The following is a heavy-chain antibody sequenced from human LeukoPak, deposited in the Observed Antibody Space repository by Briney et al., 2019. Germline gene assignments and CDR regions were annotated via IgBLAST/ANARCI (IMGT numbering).Heavy chain of an antibody. J-gene: IGHJ4*02. D-gene: IGHD3-22*01. CDR3: ARGQVYYDSSGYHFDY. Sequence: GGSLRLSCSASGFSFSNYNMNWVRQAPGKGLEWISYISYSSRTTHYEDSLKGRFTISRDNAANSLYLQMNSLRAEDTAVYYCARGQVYYDSSGYHFDYWGQGTLVTVSS. CDR1: GFSFSNYN. V-gene: IGHV3-48*01. CDR2: ISYSSRTT.